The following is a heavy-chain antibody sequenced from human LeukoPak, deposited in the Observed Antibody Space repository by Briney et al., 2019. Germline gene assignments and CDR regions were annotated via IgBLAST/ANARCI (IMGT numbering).Heavy chain of an antibody. CDR3: ARRVAARPLWYFDY. CDR1: GYSISSGYY. V-gene: IGHV4-38-2*01. D-gene: IGHD6-6*01. J-gene: IGHJ4*02. CDR2: IYHSGST. Sequence: SETLSLTCAVSGYSISSGYYWGWIRQPPGKGPEWIGSIYHSGSTYYNPSLKSRVTISVDTSKNQFSLKLSSVTAADTAVYYCARRVAARPLWYFDYWGQGTLVTVSS.